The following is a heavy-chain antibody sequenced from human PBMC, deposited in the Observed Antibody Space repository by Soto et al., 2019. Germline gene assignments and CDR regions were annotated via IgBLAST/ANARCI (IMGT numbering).Heavy chain of an antibody. Sequence: LSLTCTVTGGSISSSNYFWGWIRQSPVKGLEWIGSCHNSGVTYYNPSLKSRATVDMSKNQISLKLSSVTAADTALYYCATTSSGYPYWGRGTLVTVSS. V-gene: IGHV4-39*01. CDR1: GGSISSSNYF. D-gene: IGHD3-22*01. CDR3: ATTSSGYPY. CDR2: CHNSGVT. J-gene: IGHJ4*02.